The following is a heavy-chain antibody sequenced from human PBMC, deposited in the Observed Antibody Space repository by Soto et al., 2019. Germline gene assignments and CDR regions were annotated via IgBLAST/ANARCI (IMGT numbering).Heavy chain of an antibody. CDR1: GYSFTSLD. V-gene: IGHV1-8*01. Sequence: ASVKVSCKASGYSFTSLDINWVRQTTGQGLEWMGWMQPSSGRTGYAQKFQGRVTMTRDTSINTAYMELSSLTSDDTAFYYCARGVTEGVDYWGQGTLVTVSS. J-gene: IGHJ4*02. CDR2: MQPSSGRT. D-gene: IGHD1-26*01. CDR3: ARGVTEGVDY.